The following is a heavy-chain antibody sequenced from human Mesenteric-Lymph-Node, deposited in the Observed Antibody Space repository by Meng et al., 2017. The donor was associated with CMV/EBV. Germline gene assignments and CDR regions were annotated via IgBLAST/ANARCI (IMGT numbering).Heavy chain of an antibody. V-gene: IGHV1-2*06. CDR1: TFTGYY. Sequence: TFTGYYMHWVRQTPGQGLEWMGRINPNSGGTNYAQKFQGRVTMTRVTSTSTVYMELNSLRSEDTAVYYCARGRHYDILSGRGDWFDPWGEGTLVTVSS. J-gene: IGHJ5*02. CDR2: INPNSGGT. D-gene: IGHD3-9*01. CDR3: ARGRHYDILSGRGDWFDP.